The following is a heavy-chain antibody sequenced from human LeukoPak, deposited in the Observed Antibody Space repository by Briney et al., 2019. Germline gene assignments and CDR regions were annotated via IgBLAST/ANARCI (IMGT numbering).Heavy chain of an antibody. D-gene: IGHD6-25*01. Sequence: GGSLRLSCAASGFSFDDYSMHWVRQAPGKGLEWVSLITWDGGSTYYADSVKGRFTISRDNSKNSLYLQMHSLRAEDSALYYCSKARGGGRDLFDYWGQGTLVTVSS. CDR2: ITWDGGST. J-gene: IGHJ4*02. CDR3: SKARGGGRDLFDY. CDR1: GFSFDDYS. V-gene: IGHV3-43D*03.